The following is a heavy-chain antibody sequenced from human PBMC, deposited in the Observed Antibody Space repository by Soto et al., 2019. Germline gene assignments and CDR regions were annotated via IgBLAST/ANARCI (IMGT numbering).Heavy chain of an antibody. Sequence: SVDVSCRASGGTFSSYAISWVRQAPGQWLECMGEIIPIFGTANYAQKCQGRVTITADKATSTAYMELSSLRSEDTAVYYCASDGYNSHYWGQGTLVT. V-gene: IGHV1-69*06. CDR1: GGTFSSYA. CDR2: IIPIFGTA. CDR3: ASDGYNSHY. J-gene: IGHJ4*02. D-gene: IGHD5-12*01.